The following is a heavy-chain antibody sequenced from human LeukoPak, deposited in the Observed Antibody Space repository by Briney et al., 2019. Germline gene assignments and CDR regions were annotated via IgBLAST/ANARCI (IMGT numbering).Heavy chain of an antibody. D-gene: IGHD5-24*01. J-gene: IGHJ6*02. V-gene: IGHV5-51*01. CDR2: IYPLDSDT. Sequence: PGESLKISCKGSGYSFTSYWIGWVRQMPGKGLEWMGIIYPLDSDTRYSPSFQGQVTISADKSISTAYLQWSSLKASDTALYYCARHTARGVATNFYHGMDVWGQGTTVTVSS. CDR1: GYSFTSYW. CDR3: ARHTARGVATNFYHGMDV.